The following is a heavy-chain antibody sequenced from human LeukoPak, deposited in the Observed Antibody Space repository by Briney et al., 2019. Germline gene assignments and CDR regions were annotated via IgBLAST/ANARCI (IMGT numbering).Heavy chain of an antibody. D-gene: IGHD3-22*01. CDR2: ISSGSGSM. CDR1: GFTFSSYS. Sequence: GGSLRLSCAASGFTFSSYSMNWVRQAPGKGLEWVSYISSGSGSMYYADSVKGRFTISRDNAKNSLSLQMNSLRAEDTAVYYCARSGTTYYYDSGSRIWGQGTMVTVSS. V-gene: IGHV3-48*04. CDR3: ARSGTTYYYDSGSRI. J-gene: IGHJ3*02.